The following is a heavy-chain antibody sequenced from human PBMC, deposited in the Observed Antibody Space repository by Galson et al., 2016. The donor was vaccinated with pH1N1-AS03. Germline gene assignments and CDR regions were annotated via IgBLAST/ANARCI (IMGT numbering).Heavy chain of an antibody. CDR2: IYPGDSDT. J-gene: IGHJ3*02. CDR3: VGHQLRGSVGFSVKNAFDI. CDR1: GSSFTNYW. V-gene: IGHV5-51*03. D-gene: IGHD1-1*01. Sequence: QSGAEVTKPGESLKISCKTSGSSFTNYWIGWMRQMPGQGLVWMGMIYPGDSDTGYSPSFQGQVTISADKSISTAHLQWSSLKASDIAMYYCVGHQLRGSVGFSVKNAFDIWGQGTFVTVSS.